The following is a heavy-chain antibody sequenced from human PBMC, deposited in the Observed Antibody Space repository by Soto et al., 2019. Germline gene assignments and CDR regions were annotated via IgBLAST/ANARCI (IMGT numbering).Heavy chain of an antibody. Sequence: LRLSCAASELPFTDYSMHWVRQTADKGLEWVSGIRGSGGSTYYADFVKGRFTISRDNSKNTLYLQMNSLRAEDTAVYYCAKERAVAGFDYWGQGSLVTVSS. CDR3: AKERAVAGFDY. J-gene: IGHJ4*02. CDR1: ELPFTDYS. CDR2: IRGSGGST. D-gene: IGHD6-19*01. V-gene: IGHV3-23*01.